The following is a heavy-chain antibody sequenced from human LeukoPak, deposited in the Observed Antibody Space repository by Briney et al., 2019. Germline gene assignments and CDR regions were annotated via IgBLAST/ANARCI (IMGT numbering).Heavy chain of an antibody. CDR3: ARLQGSSGWYYYGMDV. CDR1: GYTFTSYD. D-gene: IGHD6-19*01. CDR2: MNPNSGNT. J-gene: IGHJ6*02. V-gene: IGHV1-8*01. Sequence: ASVKVSCKASGYTFTSYDINWVRQATGLGLEWMGLMNPNSGNTGYAQKFQGRVTMTRNTSISTAYMELSSLRSEDTAVYYCARLQGSSGWYYYGMDVWGQGTTVTVSS.